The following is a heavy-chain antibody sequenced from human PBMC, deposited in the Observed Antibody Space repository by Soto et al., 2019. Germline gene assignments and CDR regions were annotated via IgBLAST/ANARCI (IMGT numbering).Heavy chain of an antibody. V-gene: IGHV1-2*04. Sequence: QVQLVQSGAEVRKPGASVTVSCRSSGDSFNDYYIHWVRRAPGQGFEWMGWVSPNSGVTKYAQEFQGWVSMTRDTSIRTVYMQLSRLRSDDTAVYYCARESGGATATLDYYYFYMDVWGTGTTVTVSS. CDR3: ARESGGATATLDYYYFYMDV. CDR2: VSPNSGVT. D-gene: IGHD5-12*01. CDR1: GDSFNDYY. J-gene: IGHJ6*03.